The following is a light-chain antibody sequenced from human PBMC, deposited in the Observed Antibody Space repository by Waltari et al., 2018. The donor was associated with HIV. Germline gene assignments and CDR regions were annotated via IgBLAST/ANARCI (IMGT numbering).Light chain of an antibody. CDR1: VLAKQY. V-gene: IGLV3-25*03. CDR3: QSADTSYTSRV. Sequence: SYELTQPPSVSVSPGQKARIPCSGDVLAKQYAYGYQQKPGQAPVLVIYKDTERPSGIPERFSGSSSGTTVTLTISGVQPDDEADYYCQSADTSYTSRVFGIGTKVTVL. J-gene: IGLJ1*01. CDR2: KDT.